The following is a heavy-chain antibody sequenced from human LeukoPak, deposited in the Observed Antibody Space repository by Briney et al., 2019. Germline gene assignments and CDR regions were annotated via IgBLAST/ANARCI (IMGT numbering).Heavy chain of an antibody. CDR1: GYTFTSYD. J-gene: IGHJ6*03. CDR2: MNPNSGNT. Sequence: ASVKVSCKASGYTFTSYDINGVRQATGQGLEWMGWMNPNSGNTGYAQKFQGRVTMTRNTYISTAYMELSSLRSEDTAVYYCARSAARREANYYYYMDVWGKGTTVTVSS. CDR3: ARSAARREANYYYYMDV. V-gene: IGHV1-8*01. D-gene: IGHD6-6*01.